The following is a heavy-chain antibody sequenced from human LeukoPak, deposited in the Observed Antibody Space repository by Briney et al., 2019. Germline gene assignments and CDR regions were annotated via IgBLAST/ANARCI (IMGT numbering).Heavy chain of an antibody. J-gene: IGHJ4*02. CDR2: IYYSGST. Sequence: PSETLSLTCTVSGGSISSSSYYWGWIRQPPGKGLEWIGSIYYSGSTYYNPSLKSRVTISVDTSKNQFSLKLSSVTAADTAVYYCARCGVKVRGVTPFDYWGQGTLVTVSS. D-gene: IGHD3-10*01. CDR3: ARCGVKVRGVTPFDY. CDR1: GGSISSSSYY. V-gene: IGHV4-39*07.